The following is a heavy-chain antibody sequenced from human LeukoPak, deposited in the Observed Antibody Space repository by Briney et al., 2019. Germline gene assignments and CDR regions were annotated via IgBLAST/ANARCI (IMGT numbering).Heavy chain of an antibody. CDR2: IWYDGSNK. CDR1: GFTFSSYG. D-gene: IGHD6-6*01. Sequence: PGRSLRLSCAASGFTFSSYGMHWVRQAPGKGLEWVAVIWYDGSNKYYADSVKGRFTISRDNSKNTLYLQMNSLRAEDTAVYYCARDRGYSSSYLDYWGQGTLVTVSS. J-gene: IGHJ4*02. CDR3: ARDRGYSSSYLDY. V-gene: IGHV3-33*01.